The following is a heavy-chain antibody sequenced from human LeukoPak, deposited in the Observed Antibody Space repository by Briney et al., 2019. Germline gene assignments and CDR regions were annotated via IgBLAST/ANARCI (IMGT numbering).Heavy chain of an antibody. CDR1: GLTFSNAW. D-gene: IGHD6-19*01. V-gene: IGHV3-23*01. CDR3: AKFRADSSGWPFDY. Sequence: GGSLRLSCGVSGLTFSNAWMNWVRQAPGKGLEWVSSISGTSGNTYYADSVKGRFAISRDNSKDTLYLQMNSLRAEDTAIYYCAKFRADSSGWPFDYWGQGTLVTVSS. CDR2: ISGTSGNT. J-gene: IGHJ4*02.